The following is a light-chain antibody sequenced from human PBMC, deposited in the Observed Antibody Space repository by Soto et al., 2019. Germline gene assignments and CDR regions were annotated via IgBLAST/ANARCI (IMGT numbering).Light chain of an antibody. J-gene: IGKJ5*01. CDR3: QHYGSSLIT. Sequence: EIVMTQSPATLSVSPGGRATLSCRASQSISDTLAWYQQKPGQAPRLLIYGASTRATGIPDRFSGSGSGTDFTLTISRLEPEDFAVYFCQHYGSSLITFGQGTRLEI. CDR1: QSISDT. CDR2: GAS. V-gene: IGKV3-20*01.